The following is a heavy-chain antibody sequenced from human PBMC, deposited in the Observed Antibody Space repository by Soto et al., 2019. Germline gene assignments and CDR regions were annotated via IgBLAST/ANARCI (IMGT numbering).Heavy chain of an antibody. CDR1: GGSISSYY. CDR3: AKWDQLGYMDV. V-gene: IGHV4-59*06. CDR2: IYYSGST. D-gene: IGHD2-2*01. J-gene: IGHJ6*03. Sequence: SETLSLTCTVSGGSISSYYWNWIRQHPGKGLEWIGYIYYSGSTYYNPSLKSRVTISVDTSKNQFSLKLSSVTAADTAVYYCAKWDQLGYMDVWGKGTTVTVSS.